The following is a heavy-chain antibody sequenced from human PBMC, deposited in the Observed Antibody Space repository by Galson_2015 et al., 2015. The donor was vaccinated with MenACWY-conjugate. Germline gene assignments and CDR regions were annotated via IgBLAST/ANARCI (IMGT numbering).Heavy chain of an antibody. D-gene: IGHD6-19*01. J-gene: IGHJ4*02. Sequence: SLRLSCAASGFTFSSYSMNWVRQAPGKGLEWVSAIYPNGVTTYYAESVKGQFTISRDNSKNTVYLQMNSLRAEDTAVYYCAKDRQPGSGWNFDFWGQGTLVTVSS. CDR2: IYPNGVTT. CDR1: GFTFSSYS. V-gene: IGHV3-23*01. CDR3: AKDRQPGSGWNFDF.